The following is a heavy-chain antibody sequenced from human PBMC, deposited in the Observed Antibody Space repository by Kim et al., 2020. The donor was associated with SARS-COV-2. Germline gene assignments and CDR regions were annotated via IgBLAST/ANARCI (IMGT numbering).Heavy chain of an antibody. V-gene: IGHV3-74*01. CDR3: ARNDEFDAFDI. Sequence: GGSLRLSCAASGFTLSSYWLHWVRQAPGKGLVWVSRINSDGSSTSYADSVKGRFTISRDNAKNTLYLQMNSLRAEDTTVYYCARNDEFDAFDIWGQGTMVTVSS. CDR1: GFTLSSYW. J-gene: IGHJ3*02. CDR2: INSDGSST.